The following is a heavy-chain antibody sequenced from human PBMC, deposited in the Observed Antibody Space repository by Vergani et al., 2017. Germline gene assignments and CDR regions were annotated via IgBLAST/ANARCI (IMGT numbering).Heavy chain of an antibody. D-gene: IGHD3-10*01. V-gene: IGHV3-23*01. J-gene: IGHJ3*02. CDR3: AKVEFRNAFDI. CDR1: GFTFSTYA. Sequence: EVQLLESGGGLVQTGGSLRLSCAASGFTFSTYAMSWVRQAPGKGLGWVSVISGSGGTTDYADAVKGRFTVSRDNSKNTLYLQMNSLRVDDTALYYCAKVEFRNAFDIWGQGTMVTVSS. CDR2: ISGSGGTT.